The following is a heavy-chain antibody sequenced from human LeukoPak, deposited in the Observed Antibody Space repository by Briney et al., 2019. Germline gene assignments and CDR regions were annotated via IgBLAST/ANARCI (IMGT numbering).Heavy chain of an antibody. Sequence: SETLSLTCAVYGGSFSGYYWSWIRQPPRKGLEWIGEINHSGSTNYNPPLKSRVTISVNPSKNQFSLKLSSVPAADTAVYYCATLRIATRLNRVDYWGQGTLVTVSS. CDR2: INHSGST. V-gene: IGHV4-34*01. CDR1: GGSFSGYY. J-gene: IGHJ4*02. D-gene: IGHD6-13*01. CDR3: ATLRIATRLNRVDY.